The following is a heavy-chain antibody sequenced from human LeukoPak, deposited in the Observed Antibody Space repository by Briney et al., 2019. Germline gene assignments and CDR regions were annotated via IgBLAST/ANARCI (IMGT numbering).Heavy chain of an antibody. CDR1: GFTFSSYG. Sequence: PGGSLRLSCAASGFTFSSYGRHWVRQAPGKGLEWVAFIRYDGSNKYYADSVKGRFTISSDNSKTTLYLQMNSLRAEDTAVYYCAKDLLVATIGGGYFDCWGQGTLVTVSS. V-gene: IGHV3-30*02. CDR3: AKDLLVATIGGGYFDC. D-gene: IGHD5-12*01. CDR2: IRYDGSNK. J-gene: IGHJ4*02.